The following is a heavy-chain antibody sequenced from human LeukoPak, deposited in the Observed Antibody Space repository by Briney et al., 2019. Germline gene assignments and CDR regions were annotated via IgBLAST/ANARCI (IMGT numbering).Heavy chain of an antibody. Sequence: PGGSLRLSCAASGFTFSDYYMSWIRQAPGKGLEWVSYISSSGSTIYYADSVKGRFTIARDNAKNSLYLQMNSLRAEDMAVYYCARAETDSSGYYLNDAFDIWGQGTMVTVSS. CDR2: ISSSGSTI. J-gene: IGHJ3*02. CDR1: GFTFSDYY. V-gene: IGHV3-11*04. CDR3: ARAETDSSGYYLNDAFDI. D-gene: IGHD3-22*01.